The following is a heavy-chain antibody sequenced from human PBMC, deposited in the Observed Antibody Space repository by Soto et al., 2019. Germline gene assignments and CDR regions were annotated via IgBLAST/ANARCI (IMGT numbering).Heavy chain of an antibody. CDR2: ISYDGSHQ. CDR1: GFTFSDHY. D-gene: IGHD2-8*01. Sequence: LRLSCAASGFTFSDHYMDWVRQAPGKGLEWVAVISYDGSHQFYTDSVKGRFTISRDNSKNTLYLQMNSLKTEDTAMYYCAKDPKCCTIGSHFLDNWFDPWGQGTLVTVSS. J-gene: IGHJ5*02. V-gene: IGHV3-30*18. CDR3: AKDPKCCTIGSHFLDNWFDP.